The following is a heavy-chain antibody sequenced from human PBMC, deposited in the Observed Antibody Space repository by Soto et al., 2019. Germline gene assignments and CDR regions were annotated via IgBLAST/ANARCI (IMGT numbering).Heavy chain of an antibody. CDR1: GFTFSSYG. D-gene: IGHD3-16*02. Sequence: GGSLRLSCAASGFTFSSYGMHWVRQAPGKGLEWVTLVSYDGSNEYYADSVKGRFTISRENAKNSLYLQMNSLRAGDTAVYYCARGXRAIFIRSRGVFDYWGQGTLVTVSS. V-gene: IGHV3-30*03. CDR3: ARGXRAIFIRSRGVFDY. CDR2: VSYDGSNE. J-gene: IGHJ4*02.